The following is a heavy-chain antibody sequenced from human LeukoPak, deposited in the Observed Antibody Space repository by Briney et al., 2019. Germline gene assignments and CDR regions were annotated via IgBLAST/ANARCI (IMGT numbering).Heavy chain of an antibody. V-gene: IGHV3-23*01. Sequence: GGSLRLSCAASGFTFSSYAMNWVRQAPGKGLEWVSTISVSGGSTYYVDSMTGRFTTSRDNSKNTLYLQMNSLRAEDTAVYYCAKGTIVGPTRDAFDIWGQGTMVTVSA. CDR3: AKGTIVGPTRDAFDI. CDR2: ISVSGGST. J-gene: IGHJ3*02. CDR1: GFTFSSYA. D-gene: IGHD1-26*01.